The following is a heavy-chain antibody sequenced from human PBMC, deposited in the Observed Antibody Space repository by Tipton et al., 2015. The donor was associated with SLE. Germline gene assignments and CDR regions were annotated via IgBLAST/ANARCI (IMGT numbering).Heavy chain of an antibody. J-gene: IGHJ6*02. CDR2: IIPIFGTA. Sequence: QSGPEVKKPGSSVKVSCKASGGTFSSYAISWVRQAPGQGLEWMGGIIPIFGTANYAQKFQGRVTITADESTSTAYMELSSLRSEDTAVYYCARGRSYYDILTGYYLDYYGMDVWGQGPPVTVSS. D-gene: IGHD3-9*01. V-gene: IGHV1-69*01. CDR3: ARGRSYYDILTGYYLDYYGMDV. CDR1: GGTFSSYA.